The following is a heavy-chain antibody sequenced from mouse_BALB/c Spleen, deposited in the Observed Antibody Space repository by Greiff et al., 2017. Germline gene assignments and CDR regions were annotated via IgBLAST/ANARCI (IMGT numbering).Heavy chain of an antibody. V-gene: IGHV1-87*01. J-gene: IGHJ2*01. CDR1: GYTFTSYW. CDR3: ARERGSSDY. D-gene: IGHD1-1*01. Sequence: VQLQESGAELARPGASVKLSCKASGYTFTSYWMQWVKQRPGQGLEWIGAIYPGDGDTRYTQKFKGKATLTADKSSSTAYMQLSSLASEDSAVYYCARERGSSDYWGQGTTLTVSS. CDR2: IYPGDGDT.